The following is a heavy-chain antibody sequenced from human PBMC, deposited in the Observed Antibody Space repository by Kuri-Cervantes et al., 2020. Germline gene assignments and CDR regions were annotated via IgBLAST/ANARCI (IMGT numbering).Heavy chain of an antibody. V-gene: IGHV4-59*08. CDR3: ARLGGNWAGDY. CDR1: GGSISSYY. Sequence: SETPSLTCTVSGGSISSYYWSWIRQPPGKGLEWIGEVYHSGSTHYNPSLKSRVTISVDTSKNQFSLKMSSVTAADTAVYYCARLGGNWAGDYWGQGTLVTVSS. CDR2: VYHSGST. D-gene: IGHD7-27*01. J-gene: IGHJ4*02.